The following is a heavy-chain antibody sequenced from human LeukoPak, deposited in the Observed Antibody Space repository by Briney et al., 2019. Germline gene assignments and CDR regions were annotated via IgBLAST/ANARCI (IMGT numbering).Heavy chain of an antibody. D-gene: IGHD3-22*01. CDR2: IYYSGST. CDR1: GGSISSSSYY. CDR3: ARDRRDYYDSSGSNYYGMDV. V-gene: IGHV4-39*07. J-gene: IGHJ6*02. Sequence: SETLSLTCTVSGGSISSSSYYWGRIRQPPGKGLEWIGSIYYSGSTYYNPSLKSRVTISVDTSKNQFSLKLSSVTAADTAVYYCARDRRDYYDSSGSNYYGMDVWGQGTTVTVSS.